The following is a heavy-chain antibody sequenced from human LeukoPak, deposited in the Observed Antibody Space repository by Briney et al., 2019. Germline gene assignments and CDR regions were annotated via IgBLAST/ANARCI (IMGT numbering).Heavy chain of an antibody. CDR1: GVSIGSYF. D-gene: IGHD3-22*01. V-gene: IGHV4-4*08. CDR2: IYNRGST. Sequence: PSEPLSLTCTVSGVSIGSYFCSWIRQRPGKGLEWLGYIYNRGSTNYNPSLKSRVTISVDTSKNQFSLKLSSVTAADTAVYYCATRSYYDSSGVYGMDVWGQGTTVTVSS. J-gene: IGHJ6*02. CDR3: ATRSYYDSSGVYGMDV.